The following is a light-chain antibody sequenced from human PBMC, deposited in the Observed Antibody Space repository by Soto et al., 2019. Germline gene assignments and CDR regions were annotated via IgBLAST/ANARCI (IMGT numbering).Light chain of an antibody. Sequence: QLVLTQPPSASGAPGQRVTISCSGSSSDIGSNAVHWYQHFPGTAPKLLIYGNNQRPSGVPDRFSGSKSGTSASLAISGLQFEDEADYYCAAWDATLTVLFGGGTKLTVL. CDR3: AAWDATLTVL. J-gene: IGLJ3*02. V-gene: IGLV1-44*01. CDR1: SSDIGSNA. CDR2: GNN.